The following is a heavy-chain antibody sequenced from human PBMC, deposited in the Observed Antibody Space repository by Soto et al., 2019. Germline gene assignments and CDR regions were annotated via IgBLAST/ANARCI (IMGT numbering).Heavy chain of an antibody. CDR3: ARAGRCSSTSCYWFDP. CDR1: GFTFDDHA. J-gene: IGHJ5*02. D-gene: IGHD2-2*01. V-gene: IGHV3-9*01. Sequence: EVQLVESGGGLVQPGRSLRLSCAASGFTFDDHAMHWVRQAPGKGLEWVSGLNWDSGSISYADSVKGRFTISRDNAKNSLYLQMNSLRAEDTALYYCARAGRCSSTSCYWFDPWGQGTLVTVSS. CDR2: LNWDSGSI.